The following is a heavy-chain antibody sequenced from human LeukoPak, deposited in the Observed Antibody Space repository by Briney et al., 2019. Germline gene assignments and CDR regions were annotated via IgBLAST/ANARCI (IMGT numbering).Heavy chain of an antibody. J-gene: IGHJ5*02. CDR1: GFTFSDYY. CDR2: ISSSRSYT. V-gene: IGHV3-11*06. Sequence: GGSLRLSCAASGFTFSDYYMSWIRQAPGKGREWVSYISSSRSYTNYADSVKGRFTISTDNAKNTLYLQMNSLRAEDTAMYYCSREIWPAGTDPWGQGTLVTVSS. CDR3: SREIWPAGTDP. D-gene: IGHD6-13*01.